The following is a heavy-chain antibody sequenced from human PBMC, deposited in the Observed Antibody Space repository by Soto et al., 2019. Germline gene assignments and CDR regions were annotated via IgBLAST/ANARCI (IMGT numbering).Heavy chain of an antibody. J-gene: IGHJ3*02. CDR3: ARWALRGDHGDYDILRDAFDI. D-gene: IGHD4-17*01. V-gene: IGHV3-66*01. Sequence: EVQLVESGGGLVQPGGSLRLSCAASGFTVSSNYMSWVRQAPGKGLEWVSGIYSGGSTYYADSVKGRFTISRDNSKNTLYLQMNSRRAEETAVYYCARWALRGDHGDYDILRDAFDIWGQGTMVTVSS. CDR2: IYSGGST. CDR1: GFTVSSNY.